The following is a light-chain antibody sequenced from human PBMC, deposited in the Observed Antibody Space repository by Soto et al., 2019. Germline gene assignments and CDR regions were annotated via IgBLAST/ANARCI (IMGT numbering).Light chain of an antibody. V-gene: IGKV3-11*01. Sequence: EIVLTQSPATLSLSPGERATLSCRASQSVSSYLAWYQQKPGQAPRLLIYDASNRATGIPARFSGSGSGTDFTLTISSLEPEDFAFYYCQQRSNWPRYTFGQGTKLESK. J-gene: IGKJ2*01. CDR2: DAS. CDR3: QQRSNWPRYT. CDR1: QSVSSY.